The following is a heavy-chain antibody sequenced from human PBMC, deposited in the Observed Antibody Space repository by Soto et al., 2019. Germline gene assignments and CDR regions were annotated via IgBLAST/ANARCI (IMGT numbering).Heavy chain of an antibody. CDR2: IYPDDSDT. D-gene: IGHD6-13*01. Sequence: GESLKISCKGSGYSFTTYWIGWVRQMPGKGLEWMGIIYPDDSDTRYSPSFQGQVTISADKSINTAYLQWSRLKASDTAMYYCARHQGGRAAGYWGQGTLVTVSS. V-gene: IGHV5-51*01. CDR3: ARHQGGRAAGY. J-gene: IGHJ4*02. CDR1: GYSFTTYW.